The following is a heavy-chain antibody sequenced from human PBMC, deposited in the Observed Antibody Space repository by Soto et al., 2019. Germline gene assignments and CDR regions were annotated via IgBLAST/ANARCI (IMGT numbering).Heavy chain of an antibody. CDR1: GFTVSDNY. V-gene: IGHV3-66*01. Sequence: GGSLRLSCAASGFTVSDNYMSWVRQAPGKGLEWVSVIYSAGSTYYADSARGRFTISRDNSKNTVYLQMSSLRVEDTAVYYCARGVMAYNRFDLWGQGTLVTVSS. J-gene: IGHJ5*02. CDR2: IYSAGST. D-gene: IGHD3-16*01. CDR3: ARGVMAYNRFDL.